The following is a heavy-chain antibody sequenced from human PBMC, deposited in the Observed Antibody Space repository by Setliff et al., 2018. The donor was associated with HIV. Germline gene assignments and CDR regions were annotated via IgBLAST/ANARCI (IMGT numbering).Heavy chain of an antibody. CDR1: DDSINSGAYY. CDR2: IYHSGST. Sequence: PSETLSLTCAVSDDSINSGAYYWSWIRQHPGKGLEWIGNIYHSGSTDYNPSLKSRVTLSVDTSKNQFSLKLRSVTAADTAVYYCARGATYRSGWHLDYWGQGTLVTVSS. D-gene: IGHD6-19*01. CDR3: ARGATYRSGWHLDY. V-gene: IGHV4-38-2*01. J-gene: IGHJ4*02.